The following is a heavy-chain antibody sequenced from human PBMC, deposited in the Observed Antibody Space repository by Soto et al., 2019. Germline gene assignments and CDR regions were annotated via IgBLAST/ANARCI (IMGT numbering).Heavy chain of an antibody. D-gene: IGHD1-26*01. CDR1: GFTFGDYY. Sequence: GSLRLSCAASGFTFGDYYVIWMRRAPGKGLEWVSYITSSGSTMYYADSVKGRFTISRDNAKNSLYLQMNSLRAEDTAVYYCARVRGSYSWDYWGQGTLVTVS. CDR3: ARVRGSYSWDY. V-gene: IGHV3-11*01. J-gene: IGHJ4*02. CDR2: ITSSGSTM.